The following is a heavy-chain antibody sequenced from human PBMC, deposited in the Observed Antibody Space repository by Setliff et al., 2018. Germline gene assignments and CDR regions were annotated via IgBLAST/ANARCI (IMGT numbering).Heavy chain of an antibody. Sequence: PSETLSLTCTVSGYSISSGYIWGWIRQPPGKGLEWVGNIGHTGSINYNPSLKSRLTISRDTSKNQVSLKLNSVTAADTAVYYCARSFSRAEKFLLDYWGQGALVTVSS. CDR1: GYSISSGYI. V-gene: IGHV4-38-2*02. CDR2: IGHTGSI. J-gene: IGHJ4*02. CDR3: ARSFSRAEKFLLDY.